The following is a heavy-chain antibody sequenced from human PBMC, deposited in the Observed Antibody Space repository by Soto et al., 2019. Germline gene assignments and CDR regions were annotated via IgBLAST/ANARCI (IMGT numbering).Heavy chain of an antibody. Sequence: GGSLRLSCTASGFTFGDYAMSWVRQAPGKGLEWVGFIRSNAYGGTTEYAASVKGRFTISRDDSKSIAYLQMNSLKTEDTAVYYCTRDTELPYSSSWFDYWGQGTLVTVSS. CDR2: IRSNAYGGTT. J-gene: IGHJ4*02. CDR3: TRDTELPYSSSWFDY. CDR1: GFTFGDYA. D-gene: IGHD6-13*01. V-gene: IGHV3-49*04.